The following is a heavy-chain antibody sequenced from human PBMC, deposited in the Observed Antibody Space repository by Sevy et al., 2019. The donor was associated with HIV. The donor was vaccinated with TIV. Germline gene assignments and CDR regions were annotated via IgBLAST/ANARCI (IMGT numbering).Heavy chain of an antibody. D-gene: IGHD3-10*01. CDR3: AKGLHYGSGSYYGGTDY. V-gene: IGHV3-30*18. CDR2: ILYDGSNE. Sequence: GGSLRLSCAASGFTFNGYGMHWVRQAPGKGLEWVAVILYDGSNEYYADSVKGRFTISRDNSKNTVYLQMNRLITEDTAVYYCAKGLHYGSGSYYGGTDYWGQGTLVTVSS. CDR1: GFTFNGYG. J-gene: IGHJ4*02.